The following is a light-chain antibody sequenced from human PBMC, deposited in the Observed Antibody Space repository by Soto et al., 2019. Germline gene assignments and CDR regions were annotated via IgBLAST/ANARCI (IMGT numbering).Light chain of an antibody. CDR1: QDISNY. Sequence: DIQMTQSPSSLSASVGDRVTIPCQASQDISNYLNWYQQKPGKAPKLLIYDASNLETGVPSRFSGSGSGTDSTFTISSLQPEDIATYYCHQYDNLPPTFGPGTKVDIK. V-gene: IGKV1-33*01. CDR3: HQYDNLPPT. CDR2: DAS. J-gene: IGKJ3*01.